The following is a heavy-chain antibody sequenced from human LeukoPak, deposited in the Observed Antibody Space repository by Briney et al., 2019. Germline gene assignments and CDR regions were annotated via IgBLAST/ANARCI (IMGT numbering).Heavy chain of an antibody. CDR2: IIPILGIA. CDR1: GGTFSSYA. Sequence: SVKVSCKASGGTFSSYAISWVRQAPGQGLEWMGRIIPILGIANYAQKFQGRVTITADKSTSTAYMELSSLRSEDTAVYYCASHPGDYYDSSGYPDHWGQGTLVTVSS. CDR3: ASHPGDYYDSSGYPDH. V-gene: IGHV1-69*04. D-gene: IGHD3-22*01. J-gene: IGHJ5*02.